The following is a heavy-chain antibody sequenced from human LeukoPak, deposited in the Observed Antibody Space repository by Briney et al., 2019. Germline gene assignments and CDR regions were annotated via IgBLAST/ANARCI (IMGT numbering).Heavy chain of an antibody. D-gene: IGHD1-26*01. J-gene: IGHJ4*02. CDR1: GGSISSYY. CDR3: ATQARIVGATGYFDY. V-gene: IGHV4-59*08. CDR2: IFYSGST. Sequence: SETLSLTCSVSGGSISSYYWSWIRQPPGKGLEWIGYIFYSGSTNYNPSLKSRVTISLDTSKDQFSLKLSSVTAADTAVYYCATQARIVGATGYFDYWGQGTLVTVSS.